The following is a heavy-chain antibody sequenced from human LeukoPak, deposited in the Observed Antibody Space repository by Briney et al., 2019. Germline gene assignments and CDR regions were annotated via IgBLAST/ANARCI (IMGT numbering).Heavy chain of an antibody. J-gene: IGHJ6*02. CDR1: GGSISSGDYY. V-gene: IGHV4-30-4*01. D-gene: IGHD2-2*01. CDR2: IYYSGST. CDR3: AREGDCSSTSFYGGPYGMDV. Sequence: SETLSLTCTVSGGSISSGDYYWSWIRQPPGKGLEWIGYIYYSGSTYYNPSLKSRVTISVDTSKNQFSLKLSSVTAADTAVYYCAREGDCSSTSFYGGPYGMDVWGQGTKVTVSS.